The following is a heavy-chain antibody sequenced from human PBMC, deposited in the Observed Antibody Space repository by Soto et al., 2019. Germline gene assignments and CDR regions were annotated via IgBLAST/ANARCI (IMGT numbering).Heavy chain of an antibody. CDR3: AKDRRGADYYYYMDV. J-gene: IGHJ6*03. V-gene: IGHV3-23*01. CDR1: GFTFSSYA. Sequence: GGSLRLSCAASGFTFSSYAMSWVRQAPGKGLEWVSAISGSGGSTHYADSVKGRFTISRDNSKNTLYLQMNSLRAEDTAIYYCAKDRRGADYYYYMDVWGKGTTVTVSS. CDR2: ISGSGGST.